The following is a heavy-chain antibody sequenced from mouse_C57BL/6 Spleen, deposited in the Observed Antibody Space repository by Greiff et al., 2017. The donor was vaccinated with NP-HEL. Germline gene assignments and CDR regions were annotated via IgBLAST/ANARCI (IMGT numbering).Heavy chain of an antibody. CDR3: ARDASYGSSPYAMDY. CDR2: SRNKANDYTT. CDR1: GFTFSDFY. D-gene: IGHD1-1*01. J-gene: IGHJ4*01. Sequence: EVKVVESGGGLVQSGRSLRLSCATSGFTFSDFYMEWVRQAPGKGLEWIAASRNKANDYTTEYSASVKGRFIVSRDTSQSILYLQMNALRAEDTAIYYCARDASYGSSPYAMDYWGQGTSVTVSS. V-gene: IGHV7-1*01.